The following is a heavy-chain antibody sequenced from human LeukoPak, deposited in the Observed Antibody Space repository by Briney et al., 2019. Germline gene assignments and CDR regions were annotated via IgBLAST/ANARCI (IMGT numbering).Heavy chain of an antibody. Sequence: SETLSLTCTVSGGSISSSSYYWGWIRQHPGKGLEWIGYIYYSGSTYYNPSLKSRVTISVDTSKNQFSLKLSSVTAADTAVYYCARDGYGDYVLDYWGQGTLVTVSS. D-gene: IGHD4-17*01. V-gene: IGHV4-31*03. CDR3: ARDGYGDYVLDY. J-gene: IGHJ4*02. CDR2: IYYSGST. CDR1: GGSISSSSYY.